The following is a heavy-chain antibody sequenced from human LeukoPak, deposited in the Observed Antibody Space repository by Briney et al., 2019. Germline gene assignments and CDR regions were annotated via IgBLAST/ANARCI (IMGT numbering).Heavy chain of an antibody. CDR3: ARGGFTLIREDAFDI. J-gene: IGHJ3*02. CDR1: GFTFSNYD. D-gene: IGHD3-22*01. CDR2: ITTSSSHI. Sequence: GGSLRLSCAASGFTFSNYDMNWVRQAPGKGLEWDSSITTSSSHIYHAVSMRGRFTISRDNAKNSLYLQMNSLRAEDTAVYYCARGGFTLIREDAFDIWGQGTMVTVSS. V-gene: IGHV3-21*01.